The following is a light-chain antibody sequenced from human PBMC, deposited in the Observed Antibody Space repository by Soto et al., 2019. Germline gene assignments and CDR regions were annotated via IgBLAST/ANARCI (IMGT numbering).Light chain of an antibody. CDR1: QGISTW. CDR2: DAS. CDR3: QQYSSYSRT. J-gene: IGKJ1*01. V-gene: IGKV1-5*01. Sequence: DIQMTQSPYTLSASLGDRVTITCRASQGISTWLAWYQQKPGTAPKLLIYDASSLESGVPSRFSGSGSGTEFTLTISSLQPDDYATYYCQQYSSYSRTFGQGTKVDIK.